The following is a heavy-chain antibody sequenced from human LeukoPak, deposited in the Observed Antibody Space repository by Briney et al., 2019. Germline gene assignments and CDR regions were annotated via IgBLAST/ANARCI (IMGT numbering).Heavy chain of an antibody. CDR1: GFTFTSYS. J-gene: IGHJ4*02. D-gene: IGHD1-26*01. CDR3: AKGGKWDVTPFDY. Sequence: GGSLRLSCAASGFTFTSYSVNWVRQAPGKGLEWVSTISGGGGSTYYADSVKGRFTISRDNSKSTLYLQVNSLRAEDTAVYYCAKGGKWDVTPFDYWGQGTLVTVSS. CDR2: ISGGGGST. V-gene: IGHV3-23*01.